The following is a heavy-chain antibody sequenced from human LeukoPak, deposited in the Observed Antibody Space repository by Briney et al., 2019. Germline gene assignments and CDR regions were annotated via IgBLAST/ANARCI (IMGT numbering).Heavy chain of an antibody. J-gene: IGHJ4*02. CDR3: ARDPPNWLQLPLL. CDR2: IKQDGSEK. D-gene: IGHD2-15*01. V-gene: IGHV3-7*01. Sequence: EPGGSLRLSCDASGFIFSSFWMTWVRQAAGKGLEWVANIKQDGSEKYYVDSVKGRFTISRDNAKNSLYLQMNSLRVEDTAVYYCARDPPNWLQLPLLWGQGTLVTVSS. CDR1: GFIFSSFW.